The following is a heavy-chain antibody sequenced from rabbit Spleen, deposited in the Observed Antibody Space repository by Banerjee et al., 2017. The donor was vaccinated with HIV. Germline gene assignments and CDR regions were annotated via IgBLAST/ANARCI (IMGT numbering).Heavy chain of an antibody. CDR3: ARDTSTSFSTYGMDL. CDR1: GFSFNSGYD. Sequence: QEQVVESGGGLVQPEGSLTLTCKASGFSFNSGYDMCWVRQAPGKGLEWIACIYAGSSGNTYSATWAKGRFTISKTSPTTVTLQMTSLTAADTATYFCARDTSTSFSTYGMDLWGPGTLVTVS. CDR2: IYAGSSGNT. D-gene: IGHD1-1*01. V-gene: IGHV1S45*01. J-gene: IGHJ6*01.